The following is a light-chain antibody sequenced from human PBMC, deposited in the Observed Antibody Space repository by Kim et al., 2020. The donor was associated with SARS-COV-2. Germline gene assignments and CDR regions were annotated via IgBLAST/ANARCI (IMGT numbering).Light chain of an antibody. CDR3: LQYYHATLT. CDR1: QSVLYRPNNKNY. Sequence: DNVMTQSPDSLAVSLGERATINCKSRQSVLYRPNNKNYLAWYQQKAGQPPKLLIHSASTRESGVPDRFGGSGSGTDFTLTISSLQAEDVAVYYCLQYYHATLTFGQGTKVDIK. CDR2: SAS. V-gene: IGKV4-1*01. J-gene: IGKJ1*01.